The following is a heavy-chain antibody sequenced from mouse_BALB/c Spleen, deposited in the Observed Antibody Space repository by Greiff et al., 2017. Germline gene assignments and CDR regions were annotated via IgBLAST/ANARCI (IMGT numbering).Heavy chain of an antibody. Sequence: EVQLVESGGGLVQPGGSLRLSCATSGFTFTDYYMSWVRQPPGKALEWLGFIRNKANGYTTEYSASVKGRFTISRDNSQSILYLQMNTLRAEDSATYYCASYYYGSSYGEYYAMDYWGQGTSVTVSA. D-gene: IGHD1-1*01. V-gene: IGHV7-3*02. CDR1: GFTFTDYY. CDR3: ASYYYGSSYGEYYAMDY. J-gene: IGHJ4*01. CDR2: IRNKANGYTT.